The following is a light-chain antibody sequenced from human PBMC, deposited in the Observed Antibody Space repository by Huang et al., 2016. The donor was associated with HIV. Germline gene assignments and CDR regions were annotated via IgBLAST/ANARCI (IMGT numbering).Light chain of an antibody. CDR2: LGS. CDR3: MQALQTPKLT. J-gene: IGKJ4*01. Sequence: DIVMTQSPLSLPVTPGEPASISCRSSQSLLHSNGYNYLDWYLQKPGQSPQLLIYLGSNRASGVPDRFSGSGSGTDVTLKISRVEAEDVGVYYCMQALQTPKLTFGGGTKVEI. CDR1: QSLLHSNGYNY. V-gene: IGKV2-28*01.